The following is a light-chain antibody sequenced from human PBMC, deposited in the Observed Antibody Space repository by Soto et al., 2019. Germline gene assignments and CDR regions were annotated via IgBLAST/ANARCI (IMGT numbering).Light chain of an antibody. V-gene: IGLV2-14*01. CDR3: SSYRSGTTVL. Sequence: QSVLTQPASVSGSPGQSISISCTGNSTDVGGYDFVSWYKHQPGTAPKLLISEVSKRPSGVSDRFSGSKSGDTASLTISGLQAEDEADYYCSSYRSGTTVLVGAGNKVTVL. J-gene: IGLJ1*01. CDR1: STDVGGYDF. CDR2: EVS.